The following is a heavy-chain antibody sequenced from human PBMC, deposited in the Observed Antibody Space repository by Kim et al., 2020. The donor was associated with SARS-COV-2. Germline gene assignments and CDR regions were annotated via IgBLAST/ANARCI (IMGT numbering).Heavy chain of an antibody. CDR3: ATDRSLGYCSSTSCYDYYYGMDV. V-gene: IGHV1-24*01. D-gene: IGHD2-2*01. CDR1: GYTLTELS. Sequence: ASVKVSCKVSGYTLTELSMHWVRQAPGKGLEWMGGFDPEDGETIYAQKFQGRVTMTEDTSTDTAYMELSSLRSEDTAVYYCATDRSLGYCSSTSCYDYYYGMDVWGQGTTVTVSS. CDR2: FDPEDGET. J-gene: IGHJ6*02.